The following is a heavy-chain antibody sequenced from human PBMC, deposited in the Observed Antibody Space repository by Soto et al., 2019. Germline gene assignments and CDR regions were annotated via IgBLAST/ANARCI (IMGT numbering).Heavy chain of an antibody. V-gene: IGHV3-74*01. D-gene: IGHD2-8*01. J-gene: IGHJ5*02. CDR3: VRVGSGTYSWWPP. Sequence: GGSLRLSCAASGFTFSSYWMHWVRQAPGKGLVWVSRINTDGGTTTYAESVKGRFTISRDNARNTLYLQMNSLRPEDTVLYYCVRVGSGTYSWWPPWGQGTLVTVSS. CDR2: INTDGGTT. CDR1: GFTFSSYW.